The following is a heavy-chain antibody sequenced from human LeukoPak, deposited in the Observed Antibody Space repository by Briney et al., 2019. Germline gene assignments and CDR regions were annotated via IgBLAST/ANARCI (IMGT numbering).Heavy chain of an antibody. Sequence: GSLRLSCAASGFTFRTYCMSWVRQAPGKGLEWVANIMQDGNEKYYVDSVKGRFTISRDNSKNTLYLEMNSLRAEDTAVYYCAKDIGSYYDYWGQGILVTVSS. V-gene: IGHV3-7*01. CDR2: IMQDGNEK. CDR3: AKDIGSYYDY. D-gene: IGHD3-10*01. CDR1: GFTFRTYC. J-gene: IGHJ4*02.